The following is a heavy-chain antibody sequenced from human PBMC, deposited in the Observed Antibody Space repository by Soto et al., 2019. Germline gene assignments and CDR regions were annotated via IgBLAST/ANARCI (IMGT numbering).Heavy chain of an antibody. CDR1: GFSLRTTGVG. J-gene: IGHJ6*02. D-gene: IGHD6-13*01. Sequence: QITLKESGPTLVKPTETLTLTCTFSGFSLRTTGVGVGWIRQPPGQSLEWIVVLYFNEDRRYSPSLRNRLTITKDTSTNQVVLTMTNMDPVDTATYYCIYRRAAYDYHGLDVWGQGTTVTVSS. V-gene: IGHV2-5*01. CDR3: IYRRAAYDYHGLDV. CDR2: LYFNEDR.